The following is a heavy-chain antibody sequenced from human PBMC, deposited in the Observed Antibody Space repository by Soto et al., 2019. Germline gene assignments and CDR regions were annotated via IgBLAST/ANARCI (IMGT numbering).Heavy chain of an antibody. CDR2: ISVDSGEA. J-gene: IGHJ4*02. Sequence: ASVKVSCKASGYTFRSYGVTWVRQAPGQGLEWLGWISVDSGEATYAQSLKDRLTFTADASATTAFMELKSLRSDDTAMYFCARERENEYGSGLNFDYWGQGTLVTVSS. CDR1: GYTFRSYG. D-gene: IGHD3-10*01. CDR3: ARERENEYGSGLNFDY. V-gene: IGHV1-18*01.